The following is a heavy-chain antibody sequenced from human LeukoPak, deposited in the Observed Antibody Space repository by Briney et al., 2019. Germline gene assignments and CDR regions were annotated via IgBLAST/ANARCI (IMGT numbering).Heavy chain of an antibody. CDR1: GFSFNNYV. D-gene: IGHD6-13*01. J-gene: IGHJ4*02. V-gene: IGHV3-23*01. CDR2: ISGSGGST. Sequence: GGSLRLSCAASGFSFNNYVMSWVRQAPGKGLEWVSAISGSGGSTYYADSVKGRFTISRDNSKNTLYLQMNSLRAEDTAVYYCAKESYSSSWSTFDYWGQGTLVTVSS. CDR3: AKESYSSSWSTFDY.